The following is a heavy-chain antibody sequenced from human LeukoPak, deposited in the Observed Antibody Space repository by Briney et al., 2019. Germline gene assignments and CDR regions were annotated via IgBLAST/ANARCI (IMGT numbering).Heavy chain of an antibody. D-gene: IGHD1-26*01. V-gene: IGHV1-2*02. J-gene: IGHJ4*02. CDR2: INAISGGT. Sequence: ASETVSCKASGYTFTRYYIHWVRQAPGQGLEWMGWINAISGGTNYAQKFQGRVTMTRDTSISTAYMELSRLRSDDTAVYYCARKFAGRSYFESWGQGKLVTVSS. CDR1: GYTFTRYY. CDR3: ARKFAGRSYFES.